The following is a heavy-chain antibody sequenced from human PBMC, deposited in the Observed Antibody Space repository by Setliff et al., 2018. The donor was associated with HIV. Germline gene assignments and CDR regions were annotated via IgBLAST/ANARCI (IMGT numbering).Heavy chain of an antibody. CDR1: GYTFTTYS. V-gene: IGHV1-3*03. J-gene: IGHJ4*02. Sequence: ASVKVSCQASGYTFTTYSMHWVRQAPGQSLEWMGWINVGNGDTKYSQEFQGRVTITRDTSANTAYMELSSLRSDDMAVYFCARGALLGVFDFDHWGQGTLVTVSS. CDR3: ARGALLGVFDFDH. CDR2: INVGNGDT. D-gene: IGHD3-10*01.